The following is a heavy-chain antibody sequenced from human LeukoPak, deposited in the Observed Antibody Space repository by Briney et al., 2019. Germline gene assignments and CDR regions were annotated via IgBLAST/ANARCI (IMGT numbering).Heavy chain of an antibody. Sequence: ASVKVSCKASGYTFTGYYIHWVRQAPGQGLEWMGWINPNSGGTNYAQKFQGWVTMTRDTSISTAYMELSRLRSDDTAVYYCARSGLDTAMGGYYYYYYMDVWGKGTTVTVSS. CDR3: ARSGLDTAMGGYYYYYYMDV. J-gene: IGHJ6*03. D-gene: IGHD5-18*01. CDR1: GYTFTGYY. V-gene: IGHV1-2*04. CDR2: INPNSGGT.